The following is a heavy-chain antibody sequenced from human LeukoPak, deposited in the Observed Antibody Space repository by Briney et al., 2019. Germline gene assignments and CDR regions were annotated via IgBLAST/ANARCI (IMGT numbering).Heavy chain of an antibody. CDR1: GFTFSSYA. Sequence: PGGSLRLSCAASGFTFSSYAMHWVRQAPGKGLEWVAVISCDGSNKYYADSVKGRFAISRDNSKNTLYLQMNSLRAEDTAVYYCARDRIAVARFDYWGQGTLVTVSS. D-gene: IGHD6-19*01. CDR3: ARDRIAVARFDY. V-gene: IGHV3-30*09. CDR2: ISCDGSNK. J-gene: IGHJ4*02.